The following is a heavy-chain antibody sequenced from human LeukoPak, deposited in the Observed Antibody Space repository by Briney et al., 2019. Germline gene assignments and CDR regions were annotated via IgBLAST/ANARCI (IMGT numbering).Heavy chain of an antibody. Sequence: GGSLRLSCEASGFTFSDNYMSWIRQAPGKGLEWVSYISSSTNTISYADSVKGRFTISRDNAKNSLYLQMNSLRADDTAVYYCARDWNYGGTIDFWGQGTLVAVSS. CDR2: ISSSTNTI. CDR1: GFTFSDNY. V-gene: IGHV3-11*04. CDR3: ARDWNYGGTIDF. D-gene: IGHD4-23*01. J-gene: IGHJ4*02.